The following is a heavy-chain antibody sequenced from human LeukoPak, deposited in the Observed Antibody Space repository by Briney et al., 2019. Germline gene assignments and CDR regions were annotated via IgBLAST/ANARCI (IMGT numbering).Heavy chain of an antibody. CDR1: GGSFSGYY. Sequence: SETLSLTCAVYGGSFSGYYWSWIRQPPGKGLEWIGEINHSGSTNYYPSLKSRVTISVDTSKNQFSLKLSSVTAANTAVYYCARSPALLYFDYWGQGTLVTVSS. CDR2: INHSGST. J-gene: IGHJ4*02. D-gene: IGHD2/OR15-2a*01. V-gene: IGHV4-34*01. CDR3: ARSPALLYFDY.